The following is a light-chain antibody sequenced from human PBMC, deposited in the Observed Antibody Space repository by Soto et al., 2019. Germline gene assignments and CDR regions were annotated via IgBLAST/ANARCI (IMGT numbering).Light chain of an antibody. CDR3: QQYGRSPPSWT. Sequence: EIALTQSPGTLSLSPGESATLSCRASQSISSSFLAWYQQKPGQPPRLLISDASSRATGIPDRFSGSGSGTDFTLTISSLEPEYFAVYYCQQYGRSPPSWTFGQGTKVEIK. CDR1: QSISSSF. CDR2: DAS. V-gene: IGKV3-20*01. J-gene: IGKJ1*01.